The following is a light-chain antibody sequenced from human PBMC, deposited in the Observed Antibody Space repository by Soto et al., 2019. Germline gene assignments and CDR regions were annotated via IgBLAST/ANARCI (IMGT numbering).Light chain of an antibody. V-gene: IGLV2-23*03. CDR1: SSDVGTYNL. CDR2: EGS. Sequence: QSALTQPASVSGSPGQSITISCTGTSSDVGTYNLVSWYQQHPGKAPKLIIYEGSKRPSGISNRFSGSKSGNTASLTTSGLQAEDEADYHCCSYAGSSTFVVFGGGTKVTVL. J-gene: IGLJ2*01. CDR3: CSYAGSSTFVV.